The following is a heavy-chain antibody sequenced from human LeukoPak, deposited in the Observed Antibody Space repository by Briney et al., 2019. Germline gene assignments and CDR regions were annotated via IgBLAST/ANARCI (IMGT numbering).Heavy chain of an antibody. CDR3: ARVHSSGWRRGTDDAFDI. J-gene: IGHJ3*02. D-gene: IGHD6-19*01. CDR2: IIPILGIA. Sequence: GSSVKASCKASGGTFSSYAISWVRQAPGQGLEWMGRIIPILGIANYAQKFQGRVTITADKSTSTAYMELSSLRSEDTAVYYCARVHSSGWRRGTDDAFDIWGQGTMVTVSS. CDR1: GGTFSSYA. V-gene: IGHV1-69*04.